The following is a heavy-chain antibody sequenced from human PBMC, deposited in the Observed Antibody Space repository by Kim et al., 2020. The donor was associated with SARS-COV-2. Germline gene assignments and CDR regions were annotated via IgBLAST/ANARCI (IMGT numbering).Heavy chain of an antibody. V-gene: IGHV3-7*01. CDR3: VRDFDF. J-gene: IGHJ4*02. CDR2: KDDGRAK. Sequence: KDDGRAKYYVDSVKGRFTISRDNAKNLLYLQVNSLRGDDTAVYYCVRDFDFWGQGALVTVSS.